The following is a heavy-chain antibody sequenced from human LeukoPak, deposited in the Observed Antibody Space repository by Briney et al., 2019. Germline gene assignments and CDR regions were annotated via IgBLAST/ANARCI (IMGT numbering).Heavy chain of an antibody. CDR2: INHDGST. CDR1: GCSISSGYY. J-gene: IGHJ3*02. V-gene: IGHV4-38-2*01. CDR3: ARGRGYNAFDI. D-gene: IGHD5-18*01. Sequence: PSETLSLTCAVSGCSISSGYYWGWIRQPPGKGLEWIGEINHDGSTNYNPSLKSRVTISVDTSKNQFSLRLSSVTAADTAVYSCARGRGYNAFDIWGQGTMVTVSS.